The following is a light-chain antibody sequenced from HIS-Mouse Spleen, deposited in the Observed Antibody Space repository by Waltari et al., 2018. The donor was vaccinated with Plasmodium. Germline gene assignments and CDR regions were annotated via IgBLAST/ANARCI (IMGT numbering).Light chain of an antibody. CDR1: SSDVGGYNY. CDR2: DVS. V-gene: IGLV2-11*01. J-gene: IGLJ2*01. CDR3: CSYAGSYTLV. Sequence: QSALTQPRSVSGSPGQSVTISCTGTSSDVGGYNYVSWYQQHPGKAPKLMIYDVSKRPAGVPDRFSGSKSGNTASRTISGLQADDEAEYYCCSYAGSYTLVFGGGTKLTVL.